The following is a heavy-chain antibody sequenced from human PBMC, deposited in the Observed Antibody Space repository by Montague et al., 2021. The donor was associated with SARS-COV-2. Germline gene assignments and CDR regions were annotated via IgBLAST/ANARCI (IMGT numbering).Heavy chain of an antibody. D-gene: IGHD3-9*01. CDR1: GFTFSSYA. CDR2: ISYDGSNK. J-gene: IGHJ6*02. V-gene: IGHV3-30-3*01. CDR3: ARDTAYYDILTGYFPRDPYYYYYYGMDV. Sequence: SLRLSLSASGFTFSSYAMHWVRQAPGKGLEWVAVISYDGSNKYYADSVKGRFTISRDNSKNTLYLQMNGLRAEDTAVYYCARDTAYYDILTGYFPRDPYYYYYYGMDVWGQGTTVTVSS.